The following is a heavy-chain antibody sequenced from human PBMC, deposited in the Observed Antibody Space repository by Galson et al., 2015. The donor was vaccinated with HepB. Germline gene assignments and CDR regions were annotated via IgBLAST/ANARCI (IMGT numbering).Heavy chain of an antibody. D-gene: IGHD5-12*01. Sequence: SLRLSCAASTFIFSTYSMNWVRQAPGKGLERVSYISSSSTTIYYADSVKGRFTISRDNAKNSLYLQMNSLRAEDTAVYYCTRDLGVATQFLTLDYWGQGTLVTVSS. CDR2: ISSSSTTI. V-gene: IGHV3-48*04. CDR3: TRDLGVATQFLTLDY. CDR1: TFIFSTYS. J-gene: IGHJ4*02.